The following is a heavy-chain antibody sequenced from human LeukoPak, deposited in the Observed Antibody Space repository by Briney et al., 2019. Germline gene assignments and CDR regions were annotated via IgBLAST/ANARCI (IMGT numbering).Heavy chain of an antibody. CDR2: ISWNSGSI. CDR1: GFTFDDYA. CDR3: AKEAAGTRGAFDY. V-gene: IGHV3-9*01. D-gene: IGHD6-13*01. Sequence: GGSLRLSCAASGFTFDDYAMHWVRQAPGKGLEWVSGISWNSGSIGYADSVKGRFTISRDNAKNSLYLQMNSLRAEDTALYYCAKEAAGTRGAFDYWGQGTLVTGSS. J-gene: IGHJ4*02.